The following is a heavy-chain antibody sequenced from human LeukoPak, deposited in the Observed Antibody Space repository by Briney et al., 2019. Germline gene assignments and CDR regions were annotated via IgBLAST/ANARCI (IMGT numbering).Heavy chain of an antibody. V-gene: IGHV3-23*01. CDR2: ISGSGGST. Sequence: GGSLRLSCAASGFTFSSYAMSWVRQAPGKGLEWVSAISGSGGSTYYADSVKGRFTISRDNAKNSLYMQMNSLRVEDTAVYYCARTGRTSIDYWGQGTLVTVSS. D-gene: IGHD1-1*01. CDR1: GFTFSSYA. CDR3: ARTGRTSIDY. J-gene: IGHJ4*02.